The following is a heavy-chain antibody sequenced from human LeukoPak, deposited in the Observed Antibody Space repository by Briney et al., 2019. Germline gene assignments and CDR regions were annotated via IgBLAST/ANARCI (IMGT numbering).Heavy chain of an antibody. CDR3: ARDQYPLKY. CDR1: GYSFTSYG. Sequence: ASVKVSCKASGYSFTSYGISWVRQAPGQGLEWMGWISVYNGNTNYAQKLQGRVTMTTDTATSTAYMGLRSLRSDDTAVYYCARDQYPLKYWGQGTLVTVSS. J-gene: IGHJ4*02. D-gene: IGHD2-2*02. CDR2: ISVYNGNT. V-gene: IGHV1-18*04.